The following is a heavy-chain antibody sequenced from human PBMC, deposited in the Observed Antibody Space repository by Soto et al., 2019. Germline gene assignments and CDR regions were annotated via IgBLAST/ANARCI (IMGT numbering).Heavy chain of an antibody. CDR1: GYTFTSYG. CDR3: ARDRDDYDFWSGYLVDY. Sequence: ASVKVSCKASGYTFTSYGISWVRQAPGQGLEWMGWISAYNGNTNYAQKLQGRVTMTTDTSTSTACMELRSLRSDDTAVYYCARDRDDYDFWSGYLVDYWGQGTLVTVSS. V-gene: IGHV1-18*01. CDR2: ISAYNGNT. D-gene: IGHD3-3*01. J-gene: IGHJ4*02.